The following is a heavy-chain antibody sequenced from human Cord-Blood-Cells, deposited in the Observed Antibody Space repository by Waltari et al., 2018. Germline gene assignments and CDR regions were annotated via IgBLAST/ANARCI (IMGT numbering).Heavy chain of an antibody. V-gene: IGHV1-3*01. J-gene: IGHJ6*03. D-gene: IGHD6-6*01. Sequence: QVQLVQSGAEVKKPGASVKVSCKASGYTFTSYAMHWVRQAPGQRLEWMGWINAGNGNTKYSKKFQGRVTITRDTSASTAYMGLSSLRSEDTAVYYCARDEYSSSYYYYYMDVWGKGTTVTVSS. CDR3: ARDEYSSSYYYYYMDV. CDR1: GYTFTSYA. CDR2: INAGNGNT.